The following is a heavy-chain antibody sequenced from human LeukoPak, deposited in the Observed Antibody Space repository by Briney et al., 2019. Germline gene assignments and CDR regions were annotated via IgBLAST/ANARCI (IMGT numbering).Heavy chain of an antibody. Sequence: SVKVSCKASGGTFSSYATSWVRQAPGQGLEWMGGIIPIFGTANYAQKFQGRVTITTDESTSTAYMELNSLRAEDTAVYYCANFIAVAGSQFDYWGQEPWSPSPQ. CDR2: IIPIFGTA. CDR3: ANFIAVAGSQFDY. D-gene: IGHD6-19*01. J-gene: IGHJ4*01. V-gene: IGHV1-69*05. CDR1: GGTFSSYA.